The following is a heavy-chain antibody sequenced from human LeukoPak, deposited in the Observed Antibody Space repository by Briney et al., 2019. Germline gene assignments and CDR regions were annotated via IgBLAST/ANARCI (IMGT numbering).Heavy chain of an antibody. Sequence: ASVKVSCKASGYTFTSYYMHWVRQAPGQGLEWMGIINPSGGSTSYAQKFQGRVTMTRDMSTSTVYMELSSLRSEDTAVYYCARAGTTSPNYYYYMDVWGKGTTVTVSS. D-gene: IGHD1-7*01. V-gene: IGHV1-46*01. CDR2: INPSGGST. J-gene: IGHJ6*03. CDR1: GYTFTSYY. CDR3: ARAGTTSPNYYYYMDV.